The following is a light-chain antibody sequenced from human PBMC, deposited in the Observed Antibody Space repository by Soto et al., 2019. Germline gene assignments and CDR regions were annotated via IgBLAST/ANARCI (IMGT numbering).Light chain of an antibody. Sequence: AIQMTQSPSSLSASVGDRVTITCRSSHDIRSDLGWYQQKPGKAPKLLMYAASSLHSGVPSRFSGSGSGTDFTLTIGSLQPEDFATYYCLQDYNYPFTFGPGTKVDV. CDR3: LQDYNYPFT. V-gene: IGKV1-6*01. CDR1: HDIRSD. CDR2: AAS. J-gene: IGKJ3*01.